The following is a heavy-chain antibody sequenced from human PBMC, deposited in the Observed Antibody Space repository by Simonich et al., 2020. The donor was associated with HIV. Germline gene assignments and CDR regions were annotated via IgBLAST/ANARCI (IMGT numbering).Heavy chain of an antibody. V-gene: IGHV3-33*01. CDR1: GFTFSSYG. Sequence: QVQLVESGGGVVQPGRSLRLSCVASGFTFSSYGMHWVRQAPGRGMEWVAVIWNDGSNKYYADSVKGRFTISRDNSKNMLYLQMNSLRAEDTAVYYCARAGRDGYNLHFQHWGQGTLVTVSS. CDR3: ARAGRDGYNLHFQH. D-gene: IGHD5-12*01. J-gene: IGHJ1*01. CDR2: IWNDGSNK.